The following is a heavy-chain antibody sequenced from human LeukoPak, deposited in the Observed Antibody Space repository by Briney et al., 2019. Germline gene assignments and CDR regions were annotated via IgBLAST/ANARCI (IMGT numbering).Heavy chain of an antibody. J-gene: IGHJ4*02. CDR2: IYYSGST. Sequence: PSETLSLTCTVSGGSISSSSYYWGWIRQPPGKGLEWIGSIYYSGSTYYNPSLKSRVTISVDTSKNQFSLKLSSVTAADTAVYYCARRGTTVSSSDYWGQGTLVTVSS. CDR3: ARRGTTVSSSDY. D-gene: IGHD4-17*01. V-gene: IGHV4-39*07. CDR1: GGSISSSSYY.